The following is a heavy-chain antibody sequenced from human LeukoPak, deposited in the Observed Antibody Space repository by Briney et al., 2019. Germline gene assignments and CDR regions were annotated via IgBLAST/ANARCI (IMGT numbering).Heavy chain of an antibody. V-gene: IGHV3-30*02. CDR3: ATLFCGSSTSCYGWFDP. CDR2: IRYDGSNK. Sequence: GGSLRLSCAASGFTFSSYGMHWVRQAPGKGLEWVAFIRYDGSNKYYADSVKGRFTISRDNSKNTLYLQMNSLRAEDTAVYYCATLFCGSSTSCYGWFDPWGQGTLVTVSS. CDR1: GFTFSSYG. J-gene: IGHJ5*02. D-gene: IGHD2-2*01.